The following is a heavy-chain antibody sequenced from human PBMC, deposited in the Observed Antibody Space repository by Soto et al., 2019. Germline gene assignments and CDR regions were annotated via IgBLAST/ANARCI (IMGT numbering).Heavy chain of an antibody. V-gene: IGHV4-61*08. Sequence: QVQLQESGPGLVKPSETLSLTCTVSVSSGSVSTGDHYWSWIRQPPGKGLEWIGYIYYSGSTNYNPSLKSRVTISVDTSKNQFSLKLTSVTAADTAVYYCARGYYTSWYWFDRWGRGTLVTVSS. CDR1: VSSGSVSTGDHY. D-gene: IGHD6-13*01. J-gene: IGHJ2*01. CDR2: IYYSGST. CDR3: ARGYYTSWYWFDR.